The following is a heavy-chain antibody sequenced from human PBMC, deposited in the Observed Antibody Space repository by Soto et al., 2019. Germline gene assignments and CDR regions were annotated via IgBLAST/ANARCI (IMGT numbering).Heavy chain of an antibody. D-gene: IGHD2-21*01. CDR3: ARAGASIFPFDY. Sequence: GGSLRLSCAASGFTFSSYWMHWVRQAPGKGLVWVSRINSDGSSTSYADSVKGRFTISRDNAKNTLYLQMNSLRAEDTAVYYCARAGASIFPFDYWGQGTLVTVSS. V-gene: IGHV3-74*01. CDR2: INSDGSST. CDR1: GFTFSSYW. J-gene: IGHJ4*02.